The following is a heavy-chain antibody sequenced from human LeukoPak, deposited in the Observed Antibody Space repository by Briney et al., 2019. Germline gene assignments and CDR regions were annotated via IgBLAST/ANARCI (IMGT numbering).Heavy chain of an antibody. CDR1: GFTFSSYG. CDR2: IWYDGSNK. CDR3: AKSGNAMDPAAYDDY. D-gene: IGHD2-2*01. Sequence: GGSLRLSCAASGFTFSSYGMHWVRQAPGKGLEWVAVIWYDGSNKYYADSVKGRFTISRDNSKNTLYLQMNSLRAEDTAVCYCAKSGNAMDPAAYDDYWGQGTLVTVSS. V-gene: IGHV3-33*06. J-gene: IGHJ4*02.